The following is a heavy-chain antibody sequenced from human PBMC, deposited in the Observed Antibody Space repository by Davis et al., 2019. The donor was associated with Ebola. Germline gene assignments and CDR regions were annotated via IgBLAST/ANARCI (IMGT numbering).Heavy chain of an antibody. J-gene: IGHJ4*02. Sequence: GGSLRLSVAASGFTFSSCSVSWVRLAAGKGLEWVSSISSSSSYIYYADSVKGRFTISRDNAKNSLYLQMNSLRAEDTAVYYCLQGGDYLPFGYWGQGTLVTVSS. CDR1: GFTFSSCS. CDR3: LQGGDYLPFGY. V-gene: IGHV3-21*01. CDR2: ISSSSSYI. D-gene: IGHD4-17*01.